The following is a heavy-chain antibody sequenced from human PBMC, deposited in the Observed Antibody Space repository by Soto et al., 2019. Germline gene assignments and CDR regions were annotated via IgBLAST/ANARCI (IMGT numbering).Heavy chain of an antibody. CDR2: TYYSGTT. D-gene: IGHD5-12*01. CDR3: ARGYDDFDY. V-gene: IGHV4-59*01. J-gene: IGHJ4*02. CDR1: RGSISGYY. Sequence: PSETLSLTCTVSRGSISGYYWSWVRQPPGKGLEWIGFTYYSGTTNYNPSLRNRVTISVDTSKNQFSLKLSSVTAADTAVYYCARGYDDFDYWGQGTLVTVS.